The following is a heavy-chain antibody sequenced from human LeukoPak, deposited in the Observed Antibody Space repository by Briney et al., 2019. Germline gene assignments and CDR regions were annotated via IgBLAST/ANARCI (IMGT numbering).Heavy chain of an antibody. CDR3: ARVISEQMYYYDSSGSHQGAFDI. D-gene: IGHD3-22*01. CDR2: ISAYNGNT. CDR1: GYTFTGYY. J-gene: IGHJ3*02. V-gene: IGHV1-18*04. Sequence: GASVTVSYKASGYTFTGYYMHWVRQAPGQGLEWMGWISAYNGNTNYAQKLQGRVTMTTDTSTSTAYMELRSLRSDDTAVYYCARVISEQMYYYDSSGSHQGAFDIWGQGTMVTVSS.